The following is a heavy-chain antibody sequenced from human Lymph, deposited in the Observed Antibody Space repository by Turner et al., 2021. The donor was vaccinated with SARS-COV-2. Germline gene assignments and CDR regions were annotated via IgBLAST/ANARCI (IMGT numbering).Heavy chain of an antibody. CDR2: ISYDGSNK. CDR3: AKVRSIFGVVIGGMDV. J-gene: IGHJ6*02. CDR1: GFTFSSYG. Sequence: QVQLVESGGGVVQPGRSLRLSCAASGFTFSSYGRHWVRQAPGKGLEWVAVISYDGSNKYYADSVKGRFTISRDNTKKTLYLQMNSLRAEDTAVYYCAKVRSIFGVVIGGMDVWGQGTTVTVSS. V-gene: IGHV3-30*18. D-gene: IGHD3-3*01.